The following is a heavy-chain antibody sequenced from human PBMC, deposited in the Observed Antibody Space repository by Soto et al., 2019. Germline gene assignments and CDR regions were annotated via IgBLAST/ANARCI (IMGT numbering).Heavy chain of an antibody. CDR1: GFTFSSYG. Sequence: GGSLRLSCAASGFTFSSYGMHWVRQAPGKGLEWVAVISHDGSNKYYADSVKGRFTISRDNSKNTLYLQMNSLRAEDTAVYYCAKGSRGDYYGMDVWGQGTTVTVSS. CDR2: ISHDGSNK. CDR3: AKGSRGDYYGMDV. J-gene: IGHJ6*02. V-gene: IGHV3-30*18.